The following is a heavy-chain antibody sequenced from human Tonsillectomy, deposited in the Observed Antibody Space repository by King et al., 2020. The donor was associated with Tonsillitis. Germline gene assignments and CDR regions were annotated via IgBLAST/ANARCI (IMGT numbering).Heavy chain of an antibody. CDR2: IDPSDSYT. Sequence: DVQLVQSGAEVKKPGESLRISCKASGYSFTNYWISWVRQMPGKGLEWMGRIDPSDSYTNYSPSFQGHVTISADKSISTAYLQWSSLKASDTAMYYCARILAYYYDSSGFCAFDIWGQGTMVTVSS. CDR3: ARILAYYYDSSGFCAFDI. J-gene: IGHJ3*02. CDR1: GYSFTNYW. V-gene: IGHV5-10-1*03. D-gene: IGHD3-22*01.